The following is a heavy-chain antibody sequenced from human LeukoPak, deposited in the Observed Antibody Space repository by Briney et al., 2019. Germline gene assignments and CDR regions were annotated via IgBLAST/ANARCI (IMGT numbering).Heavy chain of an antibody. V-gene: IGHV4-59*01. J-gene: IGHJ4*02. CDR3: ARGAGRCGGDCYSSDS. CDR1: GDSISSNY. D-gene: IGHD2-21*02. CDR2: MYNSGST. Sequence: SETLSLTCSVSGDSISSNYWSRIRQPPGKGLEWIGYMYNSGSTNYNPSLKSRVTISVDTSKNQFSLMLSSVTAADTAVYFCARGAGRCGGDCYSSDSWGQGTLVTVSS.